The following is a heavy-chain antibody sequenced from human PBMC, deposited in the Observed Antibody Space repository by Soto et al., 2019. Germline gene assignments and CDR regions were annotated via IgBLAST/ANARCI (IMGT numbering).Heavy chain of an antibody. J-gene: IGHJ4*02. CDR3: ARSALRGYSGYDMDY. Sequence: SVKVSCKLAGGTFSSYAISWVRQAPAQGLEWMGGIIPIFGTANYAQKFQGRVTITADESTSTAYMELSSLRSEDTAVYYCARSALRGYSGYDMDYWGKGTLVTVSS. D-gene: IGHD5-12*01. V-gene: IGHV1-69*13. CDR2: IIPIFGTA. CDR1: GGTFSSYA.